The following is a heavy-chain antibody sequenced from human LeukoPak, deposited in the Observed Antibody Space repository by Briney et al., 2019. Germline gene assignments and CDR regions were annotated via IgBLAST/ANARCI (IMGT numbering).Heavy chain of an antibody. CDR3: AAAEYSMVLEI. CDR1: GFTFSSYA. Sequence: PGGSLRLSCAASGFTFSSYAMHWVRQAPGKGLEWVAVISYDGSNKYYADSVKGRFTISRDNSKNTLYLQMNGLRAEDTAVYYCAAAEYSMVLEIWGQGTMVTVSS. J-gene: IGHJ3*02. CDR2: ISYDGSNK. V-gene: IGHV3-30*04. D-gene: IGHD2/OR15-2a*01.